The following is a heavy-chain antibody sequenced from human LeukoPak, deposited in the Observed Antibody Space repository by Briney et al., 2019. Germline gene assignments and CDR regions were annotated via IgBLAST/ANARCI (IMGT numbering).Heavy chain of an antibody. D-gene: IGHD5-12*01. J-gene: IGHJ4*02. CDR1: GFTFSSYG. V-gene: IGHV3-30*02. CDR2: IRYDGSNK. Sequence: GGSLRLSCAASGFTFSSYGMHWVRQAPGKGLEWVAFIRYDGSNKYYAGSVKGRFTISRDNSKNTLYLQMNSLRAEDTAVYYCAKDRDSGYDITKYLGGQGTLVTVSS. CDR3: AKDRDSGYDITKYL.